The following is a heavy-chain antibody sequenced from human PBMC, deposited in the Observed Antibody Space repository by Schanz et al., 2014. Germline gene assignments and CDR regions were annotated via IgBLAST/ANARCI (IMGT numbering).Heavy chain of an antibody. V-gene: IGHV3-11*01. CDR3: AKVAPAATYLDS. CDR1: GFTFSDYY. D-gene: IGHD2-2*01. J-gene: IGHJ4*02. Sequence: QVQLVDSGGGLVKPGGSLRLSCAASGFTFSDYYMTRIRQAPGKGLEWVADISDSGDSTHYADSVKRRFTISRDNAKNSLFRQMNRLSAEDAAVYCCAKVAPAATYLDSWGLGTLVTVSS. CDR2: ISDSGDST.